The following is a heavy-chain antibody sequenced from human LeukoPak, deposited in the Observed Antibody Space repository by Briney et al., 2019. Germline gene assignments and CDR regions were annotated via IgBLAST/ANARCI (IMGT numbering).Heavy chain of an antibody. CDR1: GFTFSSYW. D-gene: IGHD6-19*01. Sequence: GGSLRLSCTASGFTFSSYWMHWVRQAPGKGLEWVSSISSSSSYIYYADSVKGRFTISRDNSKNTLYLQMNSLRDEDTALYYCAKAGIGVVGYFDYWGQGTLVTASS. V-gene: IGHV3-21*04. CDR2: ISSSSSYI. J-gene: IGHJ4*02. CDR3: AKAGIGVVGYFDY.